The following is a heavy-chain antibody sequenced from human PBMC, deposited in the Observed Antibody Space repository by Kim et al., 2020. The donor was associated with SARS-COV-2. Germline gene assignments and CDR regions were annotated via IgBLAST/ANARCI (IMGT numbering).Heavy chain of an antibody. Sequence: YAQKFQGRVTMTRDTSISTAYMELSRLRSDDTAVYYCARDLYYDHYIVSYWGQGTLVTVSS. V-gene: IGHV1-2*02. D-gene: IGHD3-22*01. CDR3: ARDLYYDHYIVSY. J-gene: IGHJ4*02.